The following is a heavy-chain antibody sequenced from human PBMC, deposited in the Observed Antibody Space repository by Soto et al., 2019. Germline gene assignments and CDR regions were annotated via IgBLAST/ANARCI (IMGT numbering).Heavy chain of an antibody. Sequence: QVQLQESGPGLVKPSQTLSLTCTVSGGSISSGGYYWSWIRQHPGKGLEWNGYIYYSGSTYYNPSLNGRVTISVDTSKNQFSVKLISVTAADTAVYYCASAFDDSGAQFDYWGQGTLVTVSS. J-gene: IGHJ4*02. D-gene: IGHD4-17*01. CDR1: GGSISSGGYY. CDR3: ASAFDDSGAQFDY. CDR2: IYYSGST. V-gene: IGHV4-31*03.